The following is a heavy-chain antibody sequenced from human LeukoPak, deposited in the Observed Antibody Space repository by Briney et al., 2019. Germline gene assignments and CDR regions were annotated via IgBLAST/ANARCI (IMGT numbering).Heavy chain of an antibody. CDR1: GFTFSDHY. D-gene: IGHD3-10*01. CDR3: ARVFGYGSDY. CDR2: ISSGGSTT. Sequence: GGSLRLSCAASGFTFSDHYMSWIRQAPGKGLECVSYISSGGSTTYYTDSVKGRFTISRDNGKNALYLQMNSLRAEDTAVYYCARVFGYGSDYWGQGTLVTVSS. J-gene: IGHJ4*02. V-gene: IGHV3-11*04.